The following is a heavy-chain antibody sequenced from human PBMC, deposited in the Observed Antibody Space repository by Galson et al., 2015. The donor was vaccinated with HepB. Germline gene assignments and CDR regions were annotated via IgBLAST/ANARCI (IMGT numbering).Heavy chain of an antibody. Sequence: SLRLSCAASGFTFSNSAMTWVRQAPGQGLEWVSVIGHNGGNTNYAESVKGRFTISRDNSKNTLYLQMNSLRAEDTDLFYCAKLGGSGSYQAYFDYWGQGTLVTVSS. J-gene: IGHJ4*02. CDR2: IGHNGGNT. CDR1: GFTFSNSA. CDR3: AKLGGSGSYQAYFDY. V-gene: IGHV3-23*01. D-gene: IGHD3-10*01.